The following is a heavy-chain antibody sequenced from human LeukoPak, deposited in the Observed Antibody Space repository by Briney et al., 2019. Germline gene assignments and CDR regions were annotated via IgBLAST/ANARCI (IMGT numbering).Heavy chain of an antibody. CDR3: ARWRWRLDGYYFDY. D-gene: IGHD3/OR15-3a*01. CDR1: GGPISSYY. J-gene: IGHJ4*02. Sequence: PSETLSLTCTVSGGPISSYYWSWIRQPPGKGLEWFGYIYYSGSTNYNPSLKSRVTISVDTSKNQFSLKLSSVTAADTAVYYCARWRWRLDGYYFDYWGQGTLVTVSS. CDR2: IYYSGST. V-gene: IGHV4-59*01.